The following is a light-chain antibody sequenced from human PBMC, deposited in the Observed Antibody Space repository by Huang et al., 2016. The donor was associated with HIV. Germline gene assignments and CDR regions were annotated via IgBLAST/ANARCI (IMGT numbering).Light chain of an antibody. CDR3: QQYDSLPRT. CDR1: RHIYSY. J-gene: IGKJ3*01. V-gene: IGKV1-33*01. CDR2: DAA. Sequence: DIQMTQSPSSLSASIGDRVTITCRASRHIYSYLNWYQHRPGKASKLLIYDAANLEVGVPSRFSGSGSGRNFTLIISSLQPEDFATYYCQQYDSLPRTFGPGTKV.